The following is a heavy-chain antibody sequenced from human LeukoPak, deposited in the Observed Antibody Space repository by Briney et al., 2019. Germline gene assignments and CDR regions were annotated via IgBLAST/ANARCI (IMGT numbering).Heavy chain of an antibody. V-gene: IGHV5-51*01. CDR1: GYSFTSYW. Sequence: HGESLKISCKGSGYSFTSYWIGWVRQMPGKGLEWMGIIYPGDSDTRYSPSFQGQVTISADKSISTAYLQWSSLKASDTPMDYCAKPHSNDPPLYYSTGMDFWAKGPRSPSP. J-gene: IGHJ6*02. D-gene: IGHD2-21*01. CDR3: AKPHSNDPPLYYSTGMDF. CDR2: IYPGDSDT.